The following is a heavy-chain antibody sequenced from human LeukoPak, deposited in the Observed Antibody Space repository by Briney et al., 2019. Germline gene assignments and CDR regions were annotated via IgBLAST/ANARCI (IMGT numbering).Heavy chain of an antibody. CDR3: ARAGGYSDYDTCDY. D-gene: IGHD5-12*01. J-gene: IGHJ4*02. V-gene: IGHV1-2*02. CDR1: GYTFTGYY. CDR2: INPNSGGT. Sequence: ASVTVSCKASGYTFTGYYMHWVRQAPGQGPEWMGWINPNSGGTNYAQKFQGRVTMTRDTSISTAYMDLTKLRSDDTAVYYCARAGGYSDYDTCDYWGQGTLVTVSS.